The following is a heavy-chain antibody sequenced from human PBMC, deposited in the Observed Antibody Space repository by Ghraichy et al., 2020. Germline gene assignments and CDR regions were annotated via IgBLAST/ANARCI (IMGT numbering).Heavy chain of an antibody. Sequence: GGSLRLSCAASGFTFSDYYMSWIRQAPGKGLEWVSYISSSGSTIYYADSVKGRFTISRDNANNSLYLQMNSLRAEDTAVYYCARELSGSPLGYYGMDVWGQGTTVTVSS. J-gene: IGHJ6*02. CDR1: GFTFSDYY. CDR3: ARELSGSPLGYYGMDV. V-gene: IGHV3-11*01. D-gene: IGHD3-10*01. CDR2: ISSSGSTI.